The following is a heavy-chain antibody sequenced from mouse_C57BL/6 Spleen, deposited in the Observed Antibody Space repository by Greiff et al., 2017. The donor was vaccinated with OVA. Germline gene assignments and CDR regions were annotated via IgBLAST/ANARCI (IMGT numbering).Heavy chain of an antibody. CDR3: ARKTYYSNYVGYFDV. Sequence: QVQLQQSGPGLVAPSQSLSITCTVSGFSLTSYAISWVRQPPGKGLVWLGVIWTGGGTNYNSALKSRLRISKDNYKSQVFLKMNSLQTNDTARYYCARKTYYSNYVGYFDVWGTGTTVTVSS. J-gene: IGHJ1*03. D-gene: IGHD2-5*01. CDR2: IWTGGGT. CDR1: GFSLTSYA. V-gene: IGHV2-9-1*01.